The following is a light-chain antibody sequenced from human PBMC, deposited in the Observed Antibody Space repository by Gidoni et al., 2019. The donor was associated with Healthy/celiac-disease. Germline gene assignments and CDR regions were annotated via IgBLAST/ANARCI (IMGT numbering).Light chain of an antibody. CDR2: GAS. CDR3: QQYDSWPFT. V-gene: IGKV3-15*01. CDR1: QSVSSN. Sequence: EIVMTQSPATLSVSPGERATLSCRASQSVSSNLAWYQQKPGQAPRLLIYGASTRATGIPARFSGSGSGTEFTLTISSLQSEDFAVYYCQQYDSWPFTFGRGTKVEIK. J-gene: IGKJ3*01.